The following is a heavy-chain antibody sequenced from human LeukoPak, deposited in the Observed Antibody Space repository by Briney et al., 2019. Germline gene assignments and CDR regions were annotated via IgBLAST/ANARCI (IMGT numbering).Heavy chain of an antibody. D-gene: IGHD2-15*01. CDR3: ARDHCSPGTCLGGH. Sequence: SVKVSCKASGDTFIPYTFSWVRQAPGQGLEWIGRIIPSLAVANYAHKFQGRVTLSVDRDTATTYMEVTSLRSEDTAIYYCARDHCSPGTCLGGHWGQGTLVTVSS. CDR1: GDTFIPYT. CDR2: IIPSLAVA. V-gene: IGHV1-69*04. J-gene: IGHJ4*02.